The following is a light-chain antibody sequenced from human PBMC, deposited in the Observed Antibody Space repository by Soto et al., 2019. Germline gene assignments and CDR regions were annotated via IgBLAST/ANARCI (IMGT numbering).Light chain of an antibody. CDR2: DAS. J-gene: IGKJ4*01. V-gene: IGKV3D-20*02. CDR1: QTVRNNY. CDR3: QQHANWPLT. Sequence: EFVLTQSPGTLSLCPGERATLSCGASQTVRNNYLAWYQQKPGQAPRLLIYDASSRATGIPARFSGSGSGTDFTLTISSLEPEDFAVYYCQQHANWPLTFGGGTKVDIK.